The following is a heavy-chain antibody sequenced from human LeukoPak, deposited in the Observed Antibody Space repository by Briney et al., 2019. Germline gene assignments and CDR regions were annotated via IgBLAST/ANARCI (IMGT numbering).Heavy chain of an antibody. D-gene: IGHD6-19*01. Sequence: GGSLRLSCSTFGFNFANYGVSWFRQAPGKGLEWVSSISSSSSYIYYADSVKGRFTISRDNAKNSLYLQMNSLRAEDTAVYHCASISSGWYWDYWGQGTLVTVSS. CDR2: ISSSSSYI. CDR1: GFNFANYG. V-gene: IGHV3-21*01. CDR3: ASISSGWYWDY. J-gene: IGHJ4*02.